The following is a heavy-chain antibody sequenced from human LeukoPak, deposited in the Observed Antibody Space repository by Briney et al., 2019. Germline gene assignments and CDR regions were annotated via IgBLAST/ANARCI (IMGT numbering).Heavy chain of an antibody. V-gene: IGHV4-59*11. D-gene: IGHD6-19*01. Sequence: TSETLSLTCTVSGASITSHYWSWIRQPPGKGLEWIGYISYSGSTNYNPSLKSRVTLSVDTSKNQISLGPSSVSAADTAVYYCTRDGGVAVTPLDFDFWGQGTLVTVSS. CDR3: TRDGGVAVTPLDFDF. J-gene: IGHJ4*02. CDR1: GASITSHY. CDR2: ISYSGST.